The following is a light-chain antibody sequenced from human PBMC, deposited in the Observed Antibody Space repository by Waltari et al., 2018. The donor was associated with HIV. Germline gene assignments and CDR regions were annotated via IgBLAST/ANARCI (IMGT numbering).Light chain of an antibody. Sequence: EIVLTQSPATLSLSPGERATLSCRASRSVSSSVAWYQQKPGQAPRLLIYDASNRATGIPARFSGSGSGTDFTLTISSLEPEDFAVYFCQQRSIWPPLTFGGGTKVEMK. J-gene: IGKJ4*01. V-gene: IGKV3-11*01. CDR2: DAS. CDR3: QQRSIWPPLT. CDR1: RSVSSS.